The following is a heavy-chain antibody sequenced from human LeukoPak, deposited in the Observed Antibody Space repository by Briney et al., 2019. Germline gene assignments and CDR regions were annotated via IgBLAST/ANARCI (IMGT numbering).Heavy chain of an antibody. V-gene: IGHV3-30*18. Sequence: GGSLRLSCAASGFTFSNYGMHWVRQAPGKGLEWVAVISYDGSNKYYADSVKGRFTISRDNSKNTLYLQMNSLRAEDTAVYYCAKDFVGSGYYFTLDYWGQGTLVTVSS. J-gene: IGHJ4*02. D-gene: IGHD3-22*01. CDR3: AKDFVGSGYYFTLDY. CDR1: GFTFSNYG. CDR2: ISYDGSNK.